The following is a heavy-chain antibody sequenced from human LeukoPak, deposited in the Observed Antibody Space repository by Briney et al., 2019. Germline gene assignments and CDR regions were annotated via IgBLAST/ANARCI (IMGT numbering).Heavy chain of an antibody. D-gene: IGHD4-11*01. J-gene: IGHJ4*02. V-gene: IGHV3-53*01. Sequence: GGSLRLSCAASGFTVRSNYMSWVRQAPGKGLEWVSVIYSGGSTNYADSVKGRFTISRDNSKNTLYLQMNSLRAEDTAVYYCTTGVTTDYWGQGTLVTVSS. CDR3: TTGVTTDY. CDR2: IYSGGST. CDR1: GFTVRSNY.